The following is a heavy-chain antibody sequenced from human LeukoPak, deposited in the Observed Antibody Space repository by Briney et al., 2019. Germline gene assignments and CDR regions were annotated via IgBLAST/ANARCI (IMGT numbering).Heavy chain of an antibody. V-gene: IGHV3-30*03. CDR3: ARDRARNYFDY. J-gene: IGHJ4*02. D-gene: IGHD6-6*01. CDR1: GFTFSSYA. CDR2: ISNDGSRK. Sequence: GGSLRLSCAASGFTFSSYAMSWVRQAPGKGLEWVAIISNDGSRKYYAHSVEGRFTISRDNSKNTLYLQMDSLRAEDTAVYYCARDRARNYFDYWGQGTLVTVSS.